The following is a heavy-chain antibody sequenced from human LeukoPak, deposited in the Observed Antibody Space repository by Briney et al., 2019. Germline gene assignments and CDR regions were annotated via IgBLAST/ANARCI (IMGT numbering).Heavy chain of an antibody. J-gene: IGHJ4*02. D-gene: IGHD2-21*01. V-gene: IGHV4-59*08. Sequence: SETLSLTSTVSGGSSSSYYWSWLRPPPGQGLEWIGYIYYSGSTNYHTSLKSRVTISVDTSKNTFSQKMSSLTAADTAVYYCAGHLACSQQAYFDDWGQGTLVTVSS. CDR2: IYYSGST. CDR1: GGSSSSYY. CDR3: AGHLACSQQAYFDD.